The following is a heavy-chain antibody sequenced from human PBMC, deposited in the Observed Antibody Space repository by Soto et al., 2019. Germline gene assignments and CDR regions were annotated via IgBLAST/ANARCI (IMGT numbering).Heavy chain of an antibody. CDR2: IYYSGST. J-gene: IGHJ4*02. D-gene: IGHD7-27*01. V-gene: IGHV4-39*01. CDR1: GGSISSSSYY. Sequence: SETLSLTCTVSGGSISSSSYYWGWIRQPPGKGLEWIGSIYYSGSTYYNPSLKSRVNISVDTSKNQFSLKLSSVTAADTAVYYCARRWGYSFDYWGQGTLVTAPQ. CDR3: ARRWGYSFDY.